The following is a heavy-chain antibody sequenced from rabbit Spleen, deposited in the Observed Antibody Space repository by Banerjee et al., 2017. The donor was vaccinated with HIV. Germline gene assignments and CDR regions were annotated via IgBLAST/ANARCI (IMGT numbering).Heavy chain of an antibody. CDR2: IDAGSSTFT. D-gene: IGHD1-1*01. J-gene: IGHJ6*01. CDR1: GFSFSSGYD. Sequence: QEQLVESGGGLVQPEGSLTLTCTASGFSFSSGYDMCWVRQAPGKGLEWIACIDAGSSTFTYYATWAKGRFTISKTSSTTVTLQMTRLTAADTATYFCARDTSSSFSSYGMDLWGQGTLVTVS. V-gene: IGHV1S45*01. CDR3: ARDTSSSFSSYGMDL.